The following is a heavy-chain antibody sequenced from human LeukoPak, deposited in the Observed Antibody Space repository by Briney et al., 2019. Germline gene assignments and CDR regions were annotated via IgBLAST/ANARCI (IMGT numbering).Heavy chain of an antibody. CDR1: GYTFTSYY. CDR3: ARDPAYCGGDCYSRAGDY. V-gene: IGHV1-46*01. J-gene: IGHJ4*02. Sequence: GASVKVSCKASGYTFTSYYMHWVRQAPGQGLEWMGLINPSGGSTSHAQKFQGRVTMTRDTSTSTVYMELSSLRSEDTAVYYCARDPAYCGGDCYSRAGDYWGQGTLVTVSS. D-gene: IGHD2-21*02. CDR2: INPSGGST.